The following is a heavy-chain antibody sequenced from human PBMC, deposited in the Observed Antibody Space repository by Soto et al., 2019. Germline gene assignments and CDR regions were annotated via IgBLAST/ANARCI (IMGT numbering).Heavy chain of an antibody. Sequence: QVQLVQSGAEVKKPGSSVKVSCKASGGTFSSYAISWVRQAPGQGLEWMGGIIPIFGTANYAQKFQGRVTITADDSTSTAYMELSSLRSEDTAVYYCARVTSGWYGNYYYGMDVWGQGTTVTVSS. CDR1: GGTFSSYA. CDR2: IIPIFGTA. J-gene: IGHJ6*02. D-gene: IGHD6-19*01. CDR3: ARVTSGWYGNYYYGMDV. V-gene: IGHV1-69*12.